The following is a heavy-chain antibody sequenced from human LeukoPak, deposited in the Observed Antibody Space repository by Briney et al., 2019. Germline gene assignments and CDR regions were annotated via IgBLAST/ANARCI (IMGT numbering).Heavy chain of an antibody. CDR3: AKERDESRYCSSTNCYPFDY. D-gene: IGHD2-2*01. V-gene: IGHV3-23*01. J-gene: IGHJ4*02. CDR2: ISGSDDST. Sequence: PGGSLRLSCAASGFTFSNTWMSWVRQVPGKGLEWVSAISGSDDSTDYTDSVKGRFTISRDNSKNTLYLQMNSLRAEDTAVYYCAKERDESRYCSSTNCYPFDYWGQGTLVAVSS. CDR1: GFTFSNTW.